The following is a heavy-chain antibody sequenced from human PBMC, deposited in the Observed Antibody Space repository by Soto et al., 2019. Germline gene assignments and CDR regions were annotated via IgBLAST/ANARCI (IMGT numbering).Heavy chain of an antibody. D-gene: IGHD6-13*01. CDR2: INRDGSKK. V-gene: IGHV3-7*02. CDR3: XRXVSPGSSSLYLDAFDI. CDR1: GFTLSAYW. J-gene: IGHJ3*02. Sequence: EVQLEESGGDLVQPGGSLRLSCAASGFTLSAYWMTWVRQAPGKGLEWVANINRDGSKKSYLDSVRGRFTISRDNVGNSLYLXMXXXXXXXXXXXXXXRXVSPGSSSLYLDAFDIWGQGTMVTVSS.